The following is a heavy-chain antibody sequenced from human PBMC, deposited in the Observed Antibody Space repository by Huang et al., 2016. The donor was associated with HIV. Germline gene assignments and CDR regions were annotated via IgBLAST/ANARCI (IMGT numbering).Heavy chain of an antibody. J-gene: IGHJ3*02. CDR3: AREGQTWYGKPIAAFEI. D-gene: IGHD6-13*01. CDR1: GGSFNSLA. V-gene: IGHV1-69*10. CDR2: IGPLFSVT. Sequence: VQLIQSGAEVKRPGTSVKISCKASGGSFNSLAFNWLRQAHGQGLQYMGGIGPLFSVTNDAGKFRVRLTISADKSTSTVFMELRGLTSEDTAVFFCAREGQTWYGKPIAAFEIWGQGTTVIVSP.